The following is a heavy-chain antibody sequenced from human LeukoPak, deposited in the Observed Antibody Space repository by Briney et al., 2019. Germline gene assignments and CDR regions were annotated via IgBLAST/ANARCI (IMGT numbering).Heavy chain of an antibody. V-gene: IGHV3-48*04. CDR1: GFTFSSYS. J-gene: IGHJ3*02. Sequence: GGSLRLSCAASGFTFSSYSMNWVRQAPGKGLEWVSYISSSSSTIYYADSVKGRFTISRDNAKNSLYLQMNSLRAEDTAVYYCARGAYGGNSYKWAGSAFDIWGQGTMVTVSS. CDR3: ARGAYGGNSYKWAGSAFDI. CDR2: ISSSSSTI. D-gene: IGHD4-23*01.